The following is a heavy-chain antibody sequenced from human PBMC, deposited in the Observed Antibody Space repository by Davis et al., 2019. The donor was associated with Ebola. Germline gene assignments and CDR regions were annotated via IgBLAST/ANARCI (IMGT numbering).Heavy chain of an antibody. CDR1: GFSFNNYN. CDR2: ISSASVSI. Sequence: GESLKISCAASGFSFNNYNINWVRQAPGKGLEWVSFISSASVSIYYADSVKGRFTISRDNAKNSLFLQMNNLRAEDTAVYYCARSVIGGITNDAFDIWGQGTMVTVSS. J-gene: IGHJ3*02. CDR3: ARSVIGGITNDAFDI. V-gene: IGHV3-21*01. D-gene: IGHD1-20*01.